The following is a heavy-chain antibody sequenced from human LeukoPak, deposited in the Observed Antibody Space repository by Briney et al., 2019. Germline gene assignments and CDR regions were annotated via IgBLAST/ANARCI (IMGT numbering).Heavy chain of an antibody. Sequence: PGGSLRLSCAASGFTFSSYAMSWVRQAPGKGLEWVSAISGSGGSTYYADSVKGRFTISRDNSKNTLYLQMNSLRAEDTAVYYCAKDQRVDRFLEWLPYMDVWGKGTTVTVSS. D-gene: IGHD3-3*01. CDR1: GFTFSSYA. CDR2: ISGSGGST. V-gene: IGHV3-23*01. J-gene: IGHJ6*03. CDR3: AKDQRVDRFLEWLPYMDV.